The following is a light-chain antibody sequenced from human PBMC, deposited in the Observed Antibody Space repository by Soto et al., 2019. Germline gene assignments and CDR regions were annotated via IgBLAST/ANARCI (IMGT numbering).Light chain of an antibody. CDR1: SSDVCGYTY. Sequence: QSVLTQPASVSGSPGQAITISFTGTSSDVCGYTYVSWYQQHPGKAPKFIIYDVSNRPSGVSNRFSGSKSGNTASLTISGLQAEDEADYYCSSYTTSNTRQIVFGTGTKVTVL. J-gene: IGLJ1*01. V-gene: IGLV2-14*01. CDR2: DVS. CDR3: SSYTTSNTRQIV.